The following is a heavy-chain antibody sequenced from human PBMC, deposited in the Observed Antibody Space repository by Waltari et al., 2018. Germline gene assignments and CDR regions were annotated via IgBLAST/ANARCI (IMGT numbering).Heavy chain of an antibody. V-gene: IGHV1-2*06. CDR3: ARVTFGATTDY. D-gene: IGHD1-26*01. Sequence: QVQLVQSGAEVKKPGASVKVSCKASGYTFTGYYMHWVRQAPGQGLAWMGRINPNRSGTNYAQKGQGRVTMTRDTSISAAYMELSRLGSDDTAVYYCARVTFGATTDYWGQGTLVTVAS. J-gene: IGHJ4*02. CDR2: INPNRSGT. CDR1: GYTFTGYY.